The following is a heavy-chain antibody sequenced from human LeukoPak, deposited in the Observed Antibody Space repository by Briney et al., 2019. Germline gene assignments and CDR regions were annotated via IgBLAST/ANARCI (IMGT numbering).Heavy chain of an antibody. CDR2: IYHSGST. J-gene: IGHJ4*02. V-gene: IGHV4-38-2*02. CDR1: GYSISSGYY. CDR3: ARLGITMVRGVIQVGYFDY. D-gene: IGHD3-10*01. Sequence: PSETLSLTCTVSGYSISSGYYWGWIRQPPGKGLEWIGSIYHSGSTYYNPSLKSRVTISVDTSKNQFSLKLGSVTAADTAVYYCARLGITMVRGVIQVGYFDYWGQGTLVTVSS.